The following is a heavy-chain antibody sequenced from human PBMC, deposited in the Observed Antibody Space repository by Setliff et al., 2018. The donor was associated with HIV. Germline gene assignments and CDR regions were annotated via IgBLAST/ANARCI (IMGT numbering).Heavy chain of an antibody. D-gene: IGHD1-26*01. CDR1: GYSFASYW. V-gene: IGHV5-51*01. J-gene: IGHJ4*02. Sequence: GESLKISCQGFGYSFASYWIGWVRQMPGEELQWMAIIYPGDSDTRYNPSFQGQVTISVDKFTNTAYLHWNNVKASDTAIYCCVRFFSGSPFDSWGQGTLVTVSS. CDR2: IYPGDSDT. CDR3: VRFFSGSPFDS.